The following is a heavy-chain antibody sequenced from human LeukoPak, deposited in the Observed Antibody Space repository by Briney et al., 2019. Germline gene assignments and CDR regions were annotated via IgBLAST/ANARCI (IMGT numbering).Heavy chain of an antibody. CDR1: GFTSSNYC. CDR3: ARARSVVTAYDAFDV. D-gene: IGHD2-21*02. Sequence: GGSLRLSCAVSGFTSSNYCMSWVSQAPGKGLEWVANIKPDGSDKNYVDSVKGRFTVSRDNAKNSLYLEMNSLRGEDTAVYFCARARSVVTAYDAFDVWGPGTMVTVSS. V-gene: IGHV3-7*05. CDR2: IKPDGSDK. J-gene: IGHJ3*01.